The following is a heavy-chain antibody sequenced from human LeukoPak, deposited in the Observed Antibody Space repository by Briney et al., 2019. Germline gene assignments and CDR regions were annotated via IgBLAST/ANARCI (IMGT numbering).Heavy chain of an antibody. D-gene: IGHD6-13*01. CDR2: INPNSGGT. CDR1: GYTFTGYY. J-gene: IGHJ4*02. CDR3: ARDWGPRIAAAGIGMEY. Sequence: VASVKVSCKASGYTFTGYYMHWVRQAPGQGLEWMGWINPNSGGTNYAQKFQGRVTMTRDTSISTAYMELSRLRSDDTAVYYCARDWGPRIAAAGIGMEYWGQGTLVTVSS. V-gene: IGHV1-2*02.